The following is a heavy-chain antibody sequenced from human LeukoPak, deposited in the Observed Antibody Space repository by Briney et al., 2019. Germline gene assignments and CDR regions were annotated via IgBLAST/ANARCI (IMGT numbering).Heavy chain of an antibody. D-gene: IGHD2-21*02. CDR2: LTASGTDINT. CDR1: GFTFSS. Sequence: GGTLSVSCAASGFTFSSMSWVCQAPGKGLEWVSALTASGTDINTYYAASVKGRFTISRDSSKNTLYLQMNSLRTEDTAIYYCAKRAVTFDYWGQGTLVTVSS. CDR3: AKRAVTFDY. V-gene: IGHV3-23*01. J-gene: IGHJ4*02.